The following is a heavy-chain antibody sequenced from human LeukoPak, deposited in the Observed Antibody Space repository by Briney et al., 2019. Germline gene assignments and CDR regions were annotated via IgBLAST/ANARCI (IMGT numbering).Heavy chain of an antibody. CDR1: GFTVSSNS. Sequence: GGSLRLSCAASGFTVSSNSMTWVRQAPGKGLEWVSVIYSDGSTFYTASVKGRFIISRDISKSTLYLQMNSLRVDDTAVYFCARDHRIGGSWGQGTLVTVSS. D-gene: IGHD3-16*01. V-gene: IGHV3-53*01. CDR2: IYSDGST. CDR3: ARDHRIGGS. J-gene: IGHJ4*02.